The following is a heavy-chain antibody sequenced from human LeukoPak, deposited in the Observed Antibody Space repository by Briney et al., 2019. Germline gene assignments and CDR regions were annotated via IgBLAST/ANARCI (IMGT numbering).Heavy chain of an antibody. D-gene: IGHD3-3*01. CDR2: IYYSGST. Sequence: KPSETLSLTCTVSGGSISSSSYYWGWIRQPPGKGLEWIGSIYYSGSTYYNPSLKSRVTISVDTSKNQFSLKLSSVTAADTAVYYCARQIPGSGYYHEHNFDYWGQGTLVTVPS. CDR1: GGSISSSSYY. CDR3: ARQIPGSGYYHEHNFDY. V-gene: IGHV4-39*01. J-gene: IGHJ4*02.